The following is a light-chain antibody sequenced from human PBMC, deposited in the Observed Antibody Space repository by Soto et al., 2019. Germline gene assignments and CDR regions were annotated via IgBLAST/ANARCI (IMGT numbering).Light chain of an antibody. CDR3: QHYYPVPVT. Sequence: DIVMTQSPDSLAVSLGERATINCKSSQTVLRSSNNKNHLAWYQQKPEQPPKMLISWASTQESGVPDRFSGSGSGTDFTLTISSLQAEDVAVYYCQHYYPVPVTFGQGTRLEIK. CDR1: QTVLRSSNNKNH. V-gene: IGKV4-1*01. CDR2: WAS. J-gene: IGKJ5*01.